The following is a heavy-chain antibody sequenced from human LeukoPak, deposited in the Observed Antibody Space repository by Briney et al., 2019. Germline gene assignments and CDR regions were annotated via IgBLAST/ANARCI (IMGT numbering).Heavy chain of an antibody. CDR1: GLTFSRYA. CDR2: VSTSGGST. D-gene: IGHD3-22*01. CDR3: AKQAYDSPRADFDY. V-gene: IGHV3-23*01. Sequence: GGSLRLSCAASGLTFSRYAMSWVRQAPGKGLEWVSGVSTSGGSTYYADSVKGRFTISRDNSKNTLHLQMNSLRAEDTAIYYCAKQAYDSPRADFDYWGQGTLVTVSS. J-gene: IGHJ4*02.